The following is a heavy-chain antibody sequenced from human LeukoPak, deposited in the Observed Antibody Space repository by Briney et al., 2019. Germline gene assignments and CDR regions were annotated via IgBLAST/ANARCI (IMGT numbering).Heavy chain of an antibody. Sequence: PGGSLRLSCAASGFTFDDYTMHWVRLAAGKGLEWVSLIDWDGGSTFYADSVKGRFTISRDNAKNSLYLQMNSLRAEDTAVYYCARLNWNYESYMDVWGKGTTVTVSS. J-gene: IGHJ6*03. CDR2: IDWDGGST. CDR1: GFTFDDYT. V-gene: IGHV3-43*01. CDR3: ARLNWNYESYMDV. D-gene: IGHD1-7*01.